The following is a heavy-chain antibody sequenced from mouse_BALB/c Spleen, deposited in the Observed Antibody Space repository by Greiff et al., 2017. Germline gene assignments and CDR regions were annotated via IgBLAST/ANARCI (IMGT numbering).Heavy chain of an antibody. CDR2: ISDGGSYT. CDR1: GFTFSDYY. Sequence: EVQGVESGGGLVKPGGSLKLSCAASGFTFSDYYMYWVRQTPEKRLEWVATISDGGSYTYYPDSVKGRFTISRDNAKNNLYLQMSSLKSEDTAMYYCARDRSTVVELYFDYWGQGTTLTVSS. CDR3: ARDRSTVVELYFDY. V-gene: IGHV5-4*02. J-gene: IGHJ2*01. D-gene: IGHD1-1*01.